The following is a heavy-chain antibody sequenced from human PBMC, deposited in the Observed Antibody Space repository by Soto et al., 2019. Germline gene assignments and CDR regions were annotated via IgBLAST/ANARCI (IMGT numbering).Heavy chain of an antibody. J-gene: IGHJ6*02. CDR3: ARLGKLVGATTRTSYYYYYCMDV. CDR2: IDPSDSYT. Sequence: GESLKISCKGSGYSFTSYWISWVCQMPGKGLEWMGRIDPSDSYTNYSPSFQGHVTISADKSISTAYLQWSSLKASDTAMYYCARLGKLVGATTRTSYYYYYCMDVWGRGTTVTVSS. V-gene: IGHV5-10-1*01. D-gene: IGHD1-26*01. CDR1: GYSFTSYW.